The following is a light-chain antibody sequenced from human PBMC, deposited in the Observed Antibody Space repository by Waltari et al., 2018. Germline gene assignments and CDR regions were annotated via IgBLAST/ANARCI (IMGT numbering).Light chain of an antibody. V-gene: IGLV2-23*01. CDR2: EDT. CDR1: SSDVGSQNL. Sequence: QSALTQPAAVSGSPGPTNTIPCTATSSDVGSQNLVSWYQASPGKAPKPLIYEDTKRPSGSSDRFSGSKSGNTASLTISGLQAEDEADYYCCSYAGRRTLVFGGGTKVTVL. J-gene: IGLJ3*02. CDR3: CSYAGRRTLV.